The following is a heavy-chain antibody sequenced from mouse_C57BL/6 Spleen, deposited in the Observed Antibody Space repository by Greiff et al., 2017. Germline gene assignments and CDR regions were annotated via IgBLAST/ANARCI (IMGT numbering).Heavy chain of an antibody. J-gene: IGHJ4*01. CDR2: IDPSDSYT. CDR1: GYTFTSYW. Sequence: QVQLQQPGAELVRPGTSVKLSCKASGYTFTSYWMHWVKQRPGQGLEWIGVIDPSDSYTNYNQKFKGKATLTVDTSSSTAYMQLSSLTSEDSAVYYCARVDYGEAMDYWGQGTSVTVSS. D-gene: IGHD2-4*01. CDR3: ARVDYGEAMDY. V-gene: IGHV1-59*01.